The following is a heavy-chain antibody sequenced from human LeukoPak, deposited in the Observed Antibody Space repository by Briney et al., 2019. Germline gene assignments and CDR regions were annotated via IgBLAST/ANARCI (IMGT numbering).Heavy chain of an antibody. CDR3: TTDRTGTTGVDY. CDR2: IKSKIDGGTT. Sequence: PGGSLRLSCAASGFTFSNAWMSWVRQAPGKGLEWVGRIKSKIDGGTTDYAAPVKGRFTISRDDSKNTLYLQMNSLKTEDTAVYYCTTDRTGTTGVDYWGQGTLVTVSS. V-gene: IGHV3-15*01. D-gene: IGHD1-1*01. CDR1: GFTFSNAW. J-gene: IGHJ4*02.